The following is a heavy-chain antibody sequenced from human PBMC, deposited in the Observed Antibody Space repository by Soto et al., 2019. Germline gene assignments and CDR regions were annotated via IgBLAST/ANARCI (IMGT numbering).Heavy chain of an antibody. V-gene: IGHV3-74*01. D-gene: IGHD3-10*01. CDR3: ARDQTVHGSSTLDS. J-gene: IGHJ4*02. Sequence: EVQLVESGGGLVQPGGSLRLSCAASGFTLSSYWMHWVRQAPGRELMWVSRISSDGTDVLHADSVKGRFTISRDNARNTVYLQMNSLRAEDNAVYFCARDQTVHGSSTLDSWGQGTVVAVSS. CDR1: GFTLSSYW. CDR2: ISSDGTDV.